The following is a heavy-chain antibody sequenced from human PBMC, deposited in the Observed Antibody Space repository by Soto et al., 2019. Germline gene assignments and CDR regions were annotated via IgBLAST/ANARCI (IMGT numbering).Heavy chain of an antibody. CDR2: ISAYNGNT. D-gene: IGHD7-27*01. Sequence: ASVKVSCKASGYTFTSYGISWVRQAPGQGLEWMGWISAYNGNTNYAQKLQGRVTMTTDTSTSTAYMELRSLRSDDTAVYYCARDGDGYYYYGMAVWGQGTTVTVSS. CDR1: GYTFTSYG. V-gene: IGHV1-18*01. CDR3: ARDGDGYYYYGMAV. J-gene: IGHJ6*02.